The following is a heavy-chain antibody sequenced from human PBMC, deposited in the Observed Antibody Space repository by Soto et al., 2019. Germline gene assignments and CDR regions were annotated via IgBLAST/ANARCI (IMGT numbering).Heavy chain of an antibody. V-gene: IGHV3-30-3*01. Sequence: QVQLVASGGGVVQPGRSLRLSCAASGFTFSSYAMHWVRQAPGKGLEWVAVMSYDGSNTYYADSVKGRFTISRDNSKNTVYLQMNNLRLEDTAVYYCARGPSIAARTLDYWGQGTLVTVSS. CDR1: GFTFSSYA. J-gene: IGHJ4*02. CDR2: MSYDGSNT. D-gene: IGHD6-6*01. CDR3: ARGPSIAARTLDY.